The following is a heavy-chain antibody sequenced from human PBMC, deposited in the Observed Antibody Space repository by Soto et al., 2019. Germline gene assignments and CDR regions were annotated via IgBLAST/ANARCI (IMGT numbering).Heavy chain of an antibody. J-gene: IGHJ4*02. CDR3: ARMVGATLVDF. Sequence: QVQLQESGPGLVRPSGTLSLTCAVSGASISSTTSGNWWSWVRQPPGKGLEWIGEIYHSGSTNYTPSLKSRVTMSVDKSKNQFSLKLSSVTAADTAVYYCARMVGATLVDFWGQGTLVTVS. D-gene: IGHD1-26*01. V-gene: IGHV4-4*02. CDR1: GASISSTTSGNW. CDR2: IYHSGST.